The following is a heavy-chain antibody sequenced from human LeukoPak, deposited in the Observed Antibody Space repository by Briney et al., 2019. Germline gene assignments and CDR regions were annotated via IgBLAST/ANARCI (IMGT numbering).Heavy chain of an antibody. V-gene: IGHV3-23*01. CDR2: ISGSGDIT. CDR1: GFTFDDYA. CDR3: ARVEVGDYYFDY. Sequence: GGSLRLSCAAFGFTFDDYAMHWVRQAPGKGLEWVSAISGSGDITYYADSVKGRFTISRDNSKNTLSLQMNSLRAEDTAVYYCARVEVGDYYFDYWGQGTLVTVSS. J-gene: IGHJ4*02. D-gene: IGHD1-1*01.